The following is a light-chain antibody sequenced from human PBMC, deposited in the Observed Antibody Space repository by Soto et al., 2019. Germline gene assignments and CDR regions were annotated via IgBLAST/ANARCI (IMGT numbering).Light chain of an antibody. J-gene: IGKJ5*01. CDR3: QQYGSTPYT. CDR1: QSVLSSSSNKNC. V-gene: IGKV4-1*01. CDR2: WAS. Sequence: DIVMTQSPDSLAVSLGERATINCKSSQSVLSSSSNKNCLAWCQRKAGQPPKLLIYWASTRATGIPDRFRGSGSGTDFTLSISRLEPEDFAIYYCQQYGSTPYTFGQGTRLEIK.